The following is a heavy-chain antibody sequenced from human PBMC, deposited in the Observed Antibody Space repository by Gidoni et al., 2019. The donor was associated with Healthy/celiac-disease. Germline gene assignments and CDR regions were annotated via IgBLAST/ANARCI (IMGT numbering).Heavy chain of an antibody. Sequence: QVQLQQWVAGLLKPSETLSLTCAVYGGSFSGYYWSWIRQPPGKGLEWIGEINHSGSTNYNPSLKSRVTISVDTSKNQFSLKLSSVTAADTAVYYCARNVAITMVRGAIDYWGQGTLVTVSS. CDR1: GGSFSGYY. J-gene: IGHJ4*02. CDR3: ARNVAITMVRGAIDY. D-gene: IGHD3-10*01. CDR2: INHSGST. V-gene: IGHV4-34*01.